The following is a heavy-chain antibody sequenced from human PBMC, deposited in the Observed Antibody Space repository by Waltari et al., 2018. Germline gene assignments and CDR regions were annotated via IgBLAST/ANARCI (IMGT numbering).Heavy chain of an antibody. CDR3: ATAASGYTDWFDP. V-gene: IGHV1-24*01. J-gene: IGHJ5*02. D-gene: IGHD5-12*01. CDR2: FAPEDGET. CDR1: GYTLTELS. Sequence: QVQLVQSGAEVKKPGASVKVSCKVSGYTLTELSMHWVRQAPGKGLEWMGGFAPEDGETIYAKKFQARVTVTEDTSTDTADMELSSLRSEETAVYYCATAASGYTDWFDPWGQGTLVTVSS.